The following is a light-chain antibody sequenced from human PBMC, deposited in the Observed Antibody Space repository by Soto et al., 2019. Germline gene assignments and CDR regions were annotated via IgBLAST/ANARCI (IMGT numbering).Light chain of an antibody. CDR1: SSDVGGYNF. Sequence: QSALTQPPSASGSPGQSVTISCTGTSSDVGGYNFDSWYQQHPGKAPKLMIYEVNKRPSGVPDRFSGSKSGSTASLTVSGLQAEDEADYYCSSYAGSTNFVVFGGGTKLTVL. V-gene: IGLV2-8*01. CDR3: SSYAGSTNFVV. J-gene: IGLJ2*01. CDR2: EVN.